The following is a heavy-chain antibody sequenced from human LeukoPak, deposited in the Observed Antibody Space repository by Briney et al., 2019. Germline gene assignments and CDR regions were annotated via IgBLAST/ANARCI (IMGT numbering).Heavy chain of an antibody. V-gene: IGHV4-4*07. Sequence: SETLSLTCAVYGGSFSGYYWSWIRQPAGKGLEWIGRIYTSGSTNYNPSLKSRVAISVDTSKNQFSLKLSSVTAADTAVYYCARDRRIDYYDSSGYFDPWGQGTLVTVSS. J-gene: IGHJ5*02. CDR3: ARDRRIDYYDSSGYFDP. D-gene: IGHD3-22*01. CDR2: IYTSGST. CDR1: GGSFSGYY.